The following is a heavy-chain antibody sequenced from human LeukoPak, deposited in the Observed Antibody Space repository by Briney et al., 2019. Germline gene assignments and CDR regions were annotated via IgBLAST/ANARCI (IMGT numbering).Heavy chain of an antibody. CDR1: GGSFSGYY. D-gene: IGHD2-15*01. CDR3: ARAPGSDIVVVVAATADAFDI. V-gene: IGHV4-34*01. J-gene: IGHJ3*02. Sequence: SETLSLTCDVYGGSFSGYYWSWIRQPPGKGLEWIGEINHSGSTNYNPSLKSRVTISVDTSKNQFSLKLSSVTAADTAVYYCARAPGSDIVVVVAATADAFDIWGQGTMVTVSS. CDR2: INHSGST.